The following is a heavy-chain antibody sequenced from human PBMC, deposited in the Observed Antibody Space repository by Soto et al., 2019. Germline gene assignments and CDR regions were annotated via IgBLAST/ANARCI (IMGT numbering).Heavy chain of an antibody. V-gene: IGHV3-48*02. Sequence: EVQLVESGGGLVQPGGSLRLSCAASGFTFSSYSLKWVRQAPGKGLEWVSYISSSSSTIYYADSVKGRFTISRDNAKNSLYLQMNRLRDEDTAVYYCARGEGRLQSPVDYWGQGTLVTVSS. CDR3: ARGEGRLQSPVDY. J-gene: IGHJ4*02. CDR1: GFTFSSYS. D-gene: IGHD6-25*01. CDR2: ISSSSSTI.